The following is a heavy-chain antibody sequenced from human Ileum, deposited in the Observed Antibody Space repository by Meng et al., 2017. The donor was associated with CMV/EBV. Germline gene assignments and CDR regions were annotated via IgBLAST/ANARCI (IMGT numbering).Heavy chain of an antibody. Sequence: VSSHSAAWNWIRQSPSRGLEWLGRTYYRSKWYNDYAVSVKSRITINPDTSKNQFSLQLNSVTPEDTAVYYCARGEGVGATGSWFDPWGQGTLVTVSS. CDR1: VSSHSAA. D-gene: IGHD1-26*01. V-gene: IGHV6-1*01. J-gene: IGHJ5*02. CDR3: ARGEGVGATGSWFDP. CDR2: TYYRSKWYN.